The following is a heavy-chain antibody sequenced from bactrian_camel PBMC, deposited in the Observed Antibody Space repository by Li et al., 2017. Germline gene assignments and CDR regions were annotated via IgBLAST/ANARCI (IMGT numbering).Heavy chain of an antibody. CDR2: IQTYGGGT. J-gene: IGHJ4*01. CDR3: AADFGSRACLSFLGTGSYTFPY. V-gene: IGHV3S40*01. D-gene: IGHD5*01. CDR1: GYFSSNY. Sequence: DVQLVESGGGLVQPGESLRLSCVASGYFSSNYMAWFRQAPGKEREGVASIQTYGGGTYYADSVKGRFTIFQDNAKNTVYLQMNSLEPGDTGMYYCAADFGSRACLSFLGTGSYTFPYWGQGTQVTGS.